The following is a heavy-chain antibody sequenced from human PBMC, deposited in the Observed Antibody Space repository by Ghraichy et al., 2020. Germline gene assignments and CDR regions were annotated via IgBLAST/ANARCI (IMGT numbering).Heavy chain of an antibody. CDR1: GGSISSSSYY. D-gene: IGHD5-18*01. V-gene: IGHV4-39*01. J-gene: IGHJ6*03. CDR2: IYYSGST. Sequence: SETLSLTCTVSGGSISSSSYYWGWIRQPPGKGLEWIGSIYYSGSTYYNPSLKSRVTISVDTSKNQFSLKLSSVTAADTAVYYCASPQGGYSYGNYYYMDVWGKGTTVTVSS. CDR3: ASPQGGYSYGNYYYMDV.